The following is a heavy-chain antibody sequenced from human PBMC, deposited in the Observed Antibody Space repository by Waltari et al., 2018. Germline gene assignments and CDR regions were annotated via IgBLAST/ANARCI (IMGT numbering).Heavy chain of an antibody. D-gene: IGHD1-26*01. CDR2: IKQDGSEN. CDR1: GFSFSNYW. J-gene: IGHJ4*02. Sequence: EVEFVESGGDLVQPGGSLRLSCAASGFSFSNYWMNWFRQAPGKGLEWVANIKQDGSENYYLGSVKGRFTIAGDNAKNLLYLQMNSLRAEDTAVYYCARGINSPGIDYWGQGNLVTVSS. V-gene: IGHV3-7*01. CDR3: ARGINSPGIDY.